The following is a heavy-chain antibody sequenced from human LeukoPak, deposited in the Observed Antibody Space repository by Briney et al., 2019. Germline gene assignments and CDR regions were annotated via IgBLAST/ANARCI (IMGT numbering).Heavy chain of an antibody. CDR3: ARPGADCGSAGCYTSPYYGLDV. CDR2: MNPNTGNT. V-gene: IGHV1-8*01. Sequence: ASVKVSCKTSGYTFTNYDINWVRQASGQGLECMGLMNPNTGNTGYAQKFQGRVTMTRDTSTSTAYMELRNLRSEETAVYYCARPGADCGSAGCYTSPYYGLDVWGQGTQVTVSS. J-gene: IGHJ6*02. D-gene: IGHD2-2*02. CDR1: GYTFTNYD.